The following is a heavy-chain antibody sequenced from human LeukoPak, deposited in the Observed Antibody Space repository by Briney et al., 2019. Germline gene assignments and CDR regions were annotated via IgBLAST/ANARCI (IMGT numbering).Heavy chain of an antibody. CDR3: AKVRPGYYYMDV. D-gene: IGHD4-17*01. Sequence: PGGSLRLSCAASGFTFSSYWMHWVRHAPGKGLLWVSRINIDGSGTSYADSVKGRFTISRDNAKNTLYLQVNGLRVVDTAVYYCAKVRPGYYYMDVWGKGTTVTVSS. CDR2: INIDGSGT. J-gene: IGHJ6*03. CDR1: GFTFSSYW. V-gene: IGHV3-74*01.